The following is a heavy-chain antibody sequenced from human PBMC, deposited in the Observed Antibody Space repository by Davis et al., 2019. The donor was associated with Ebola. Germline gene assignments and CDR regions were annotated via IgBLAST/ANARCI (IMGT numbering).Heavy chain of an antibody. CDR3: ARERVRGVIRDYYYYGMDV. CDR2: MNPKSGNT. Sequence: ASVKVSCKASEYTFTSYDINWVRQATGQGLEWMGWMNPKSGNTGYAGKFQGRVTMTRDTSTSTVYMELSSLRSEDTAVYYCARERVRGVIRDYYYYGMDVWGKGTTVTVSS. J-gene: IGHJ6*04. CDR1: EYTFTSYD. D-gene: IGHD3-10*01. V-gene: IGHV1-8*01.